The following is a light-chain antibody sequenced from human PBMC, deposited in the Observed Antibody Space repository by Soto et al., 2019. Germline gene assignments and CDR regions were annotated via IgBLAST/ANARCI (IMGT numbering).Light chain of an antibody. V-gene: IGKV3D-20*02. CDR1: QSVSSSY. J-gene: IGKJ2*02. CDR2: GAS. Sequence: EIVLTQSPGTLSLSPGDRATLSCRASQSVSSSYLAWYQQKPGQAPRLLIFGASSRATGVPDRFSGSGSATDFTLTISRLEPEDFAVYYCQQRAKWPSTFGPGTKVE. CDR3: QQRAKWPST.